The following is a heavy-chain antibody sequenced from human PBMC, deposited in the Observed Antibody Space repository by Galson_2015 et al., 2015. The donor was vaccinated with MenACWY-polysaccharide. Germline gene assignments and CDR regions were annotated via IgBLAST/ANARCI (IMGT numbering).Heavy chain of an antibody. CDR1: GFTFGDYA. CDR3: TRDRPIDY. J-gene: IGHJ4*02. CDR2: IRCKASGETT. V-gene: IGHV3-49*03. Sequence: FLRLSCAASGFTFGDYAMAWFRQAPGKGLEWVGFIRCKASGETTGYAASVKGRFTISRDDSKSTAYLQMNSLQTEDTGIYYCTRDRPIDYWGQGTLVTVSS.